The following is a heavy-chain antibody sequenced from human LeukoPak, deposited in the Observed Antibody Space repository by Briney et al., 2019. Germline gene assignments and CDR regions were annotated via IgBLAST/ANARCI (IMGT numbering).Heavy chain of an antibody. Sequence: GGSLRLSCAPSGFTLSSYAMHWVRQAPGKGLEWVAVILYDGSNKYYADSVKGRFTITRDNYKNTMYLQMNSLRAEDTAGYYCARDFLEFGELGYYFDYWGQGTLVTVSS. J-gene: IGHJ4*02. CDR3: ARDFLEFGELGYYFDY. CDR1: GFTLSSYA. D-gene: IGHD3-10*01. CDR2: ILYDGSNK. V-gene: IGHV3-30*04.